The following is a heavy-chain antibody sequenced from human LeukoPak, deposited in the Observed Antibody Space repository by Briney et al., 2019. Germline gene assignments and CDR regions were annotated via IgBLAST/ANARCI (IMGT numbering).Heavy chain of an antibody. CDR3: ASVRFMTILDY. CDR1: GFTFSSYG. D-gene: IGHD4/OR15-4a*01. J-gene: IGHJ4*02. V-gene: IGHV3-33*03. Sequence: GGSLRLSCAASGFTFSSYGMHWVRQAPGKGLEWVAVIWYDGSNEYYPDSVKGRFTISRDNAKNSLYLQMNSLRAEDTAVYYCASVRFMTILDYWGQGTLVTVSS. CDR2: IWYDGSNE.